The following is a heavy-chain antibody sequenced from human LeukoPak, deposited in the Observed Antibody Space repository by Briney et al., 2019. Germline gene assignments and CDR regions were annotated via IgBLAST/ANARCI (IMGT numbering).Heavy chain of an antibody. D-gene: IGHD2-21*02. Sequence: ASVKVSCKASGYTFTGYYMHWVRQAPGQGLEWMGWINPNSGGTNYAQKFQGRVTMTRDTSISTAYMELSRLGSDDTAVYYCARAASVYCGGDCSTDYWGQGTLVTVSS. CDR3: ARAASVYCGGDCSTDY. CDR1: GYTFTGYY. CDR2: INPNSGGT. J-gene: IGHJ4*02. V-gene: IGHV1-2*02.